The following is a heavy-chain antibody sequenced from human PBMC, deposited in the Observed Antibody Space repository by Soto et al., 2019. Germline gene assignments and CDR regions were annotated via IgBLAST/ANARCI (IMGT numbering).Heavy chain of an antibody. J-gene: IGHJ6*02. CDR1: GGSISSGGYY. CDR2: IYYSGST. Sequence: SETLSRTCTVSGGSISSGGYYWSWIRQHPGKGLEWIGYIYYSGSTYYNPSLKSRVTISVDTSKNQFSLKLSSVTAADTAVYYCARSKMVRRVMVHLYGMDVWGQGTTVTVSS. V-gene: IGHV4-31*03. D-gene: IGHD3-10*01. CDR3: ARSKMVRRVMVHLYGMDV.